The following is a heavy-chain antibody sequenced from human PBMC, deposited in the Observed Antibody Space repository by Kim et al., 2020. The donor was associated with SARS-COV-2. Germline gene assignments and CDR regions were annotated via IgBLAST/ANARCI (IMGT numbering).Heavy chain of an antibody. CDR3: AKLSKYSESPD. J-gene: IGHJ4*02. CDR1: DGSISSSSYY. D-gene: IGHD1-26*01. Sequence: SETLSLTCSVSDGSISSSSYYWAWIRQPPGKGLEWIGSIHYTGSTYNNPSLKSRVTISIDTSKNQFSLRLSSVTAADTAVYYCAKLSKYSESPDWGQGTL. V-gene: IGHV4-39*01. CDR2: IHYTGST.